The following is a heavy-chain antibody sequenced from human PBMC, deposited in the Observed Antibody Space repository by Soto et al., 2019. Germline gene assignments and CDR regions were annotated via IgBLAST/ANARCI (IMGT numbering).Heavy chain of an antibody. J-gene: IGHJ4*02. D-gene: IGHD3-22*01. Sequence: GASVKVSCEDSGYTFTSYGISWVRQAPGQGLEWMGWMNPNSGNTGYAQKFQGRVTMTRNTSISTAYMELSSLRSEDTAVYYCAKDRHRSGYPHPLDYWGQGTLVTVSS. CDR1: GYTFTSYG. CDR3: AKDRHRSGYPHPLDY. CDR2: MNPNSGNT. V-gene: IGHV1-8*02.